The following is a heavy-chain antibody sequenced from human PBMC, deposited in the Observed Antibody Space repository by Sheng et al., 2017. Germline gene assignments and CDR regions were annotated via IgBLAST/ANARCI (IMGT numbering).Heavy chain of an antibody. J-gene: IGHJ5*02. Sequence: QLQLQESGPGLVKPSETLSLTCTVSGGSISSSSYYWAWIRQPPGKGLEWIGTIYYSGSTYYNPSLKSRVTISVDTSKNQISLKVTSVTAADTAVYHCARAPYYYGSGNWFDPWGQGTLVTVSS. CDR3: ARAPYYYGSGNWFDP. CDR2: IYYSGST. CDR1: GGSISSSSYY. D-gene: IGHD3-10*01. V-gene: IGHV4-39*07.